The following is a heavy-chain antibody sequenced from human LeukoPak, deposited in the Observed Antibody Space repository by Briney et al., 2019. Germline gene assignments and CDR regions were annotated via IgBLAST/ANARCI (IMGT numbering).Heavy chain of an antibody. CDR2: INHSGST. CDR1: GVSFSGYY. CDR3: VRHGGAGGYNTPLNQFDY. D-gene: IGHD3-10*01. Sequence: PSETLSLTRAVYGVSFSGYYWSWIRQPPGKGLEWIGEINHSGSTNYNPSPKSRVTISVDTSKNQFSLKLSSVTAADTAVYYCVRHGGAGGYNTPLNQFDYWGQGTLVTVSS. V-gene: IGHV4-34*01. J-gene: IGHJ4*02.